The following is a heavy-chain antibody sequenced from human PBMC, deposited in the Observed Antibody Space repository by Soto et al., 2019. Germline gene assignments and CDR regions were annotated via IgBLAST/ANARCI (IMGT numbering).Heavy chain of an antibody. J-gene: IGHJ1*01. CDR2: INAGNGDT. D-gene: IGHD2-21*01. V-gene: IGHV1-3*01. CDR1: GYTFTSFP. CDR3: TRAPRGEN. Sequence: SVKVSCKASGYTFTSFPIHWVRQAPGQRLEWMGWINAGNGDTKYSQKFQGRVTVTRDTSASTAYMELISLRSEDTAVYYCTRAPRGENWGQGTLVTVSS.